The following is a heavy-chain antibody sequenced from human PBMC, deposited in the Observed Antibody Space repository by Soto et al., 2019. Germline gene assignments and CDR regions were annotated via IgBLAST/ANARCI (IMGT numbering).Heavy chain of an antibody. CDR1: GGSISSGGYY. Sequence: SETLSLTCTVSGGSISSGGYYWSWIRQHPGKGLEWIGYIYYSGSTYYNPSLKSRVTISVDTSKNQFSLKLSSVTAADTAVYYCARTIGYCSSTSCQTYYYYGMDVWGQGTTVTVSS. J-gene: IGHJ6*02. CDR3: ARTIGYCSSTSCQTYYYYGMDV. D-gene: IGHD2-2*01. V-gene: IGHV4-31*03. CDR2: IYYSGST.